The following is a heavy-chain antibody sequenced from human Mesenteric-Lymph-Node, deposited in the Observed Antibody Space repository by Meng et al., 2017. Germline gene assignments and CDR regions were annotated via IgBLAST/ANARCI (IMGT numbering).Heavy chain of an antibody. CDR3: ARIAVAGTFDY. CDR1: GGSISSSSYC. V-gene: IGHV4-39*01. Sequence: QLQLQESGPGLVKPSETLSLTCTVSGGSISSSSYCWGWIRQPPGKGLEWIGSIYYSGSTYYNPSLKSRVTISVDTSKNQFSLKLSSVTAADTAVYYCARIAVAGTFDYWGQGTLVTVSS. D-gene: IGHD6-19*01. J-gene: IGHJ4*02. CDR2: IYYSGST.